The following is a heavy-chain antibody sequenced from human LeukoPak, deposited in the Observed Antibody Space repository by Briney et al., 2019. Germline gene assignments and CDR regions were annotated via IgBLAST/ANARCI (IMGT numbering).Heavy chain of an antibody. D-gene: IGHD3-22*01. CDR3: ARVGNSDSSGDYYYYYMDV. Sequence: ASVKVSCKASGYTFTSYYMHWVRQAPGQGLEWMGIINPSGGSTSYAQKFQGRVTMTRDMSTSTVYMELSSLRAEDTAVYYCARVGNSDSSGDYYYYYMDVWGKGTTVTVSS. CDR2: INPSGGST. J-gene: IGHJ6*03. V-gene: IGHV1-46*01. CDR1: GYTFTSYY.